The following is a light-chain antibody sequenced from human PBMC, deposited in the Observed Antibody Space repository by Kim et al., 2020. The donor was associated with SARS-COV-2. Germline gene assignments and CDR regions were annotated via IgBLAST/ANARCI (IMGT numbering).Light chain of an antibody. Sequence: LSPGESGTLSCRASQSVSNSLAWYRLKPGQSPRLLIFDASRRATGVAARFSGSGSGTDFNLTISSLEPEDVGVYYCLQRRYWPFTFGPGTKVDIK. CDR1: QSVSNS. J-gene: IGKJ3*01. CDR2: DAS. V-gene: IGKV3-11*01. CDR3: LQRRYWPFT.